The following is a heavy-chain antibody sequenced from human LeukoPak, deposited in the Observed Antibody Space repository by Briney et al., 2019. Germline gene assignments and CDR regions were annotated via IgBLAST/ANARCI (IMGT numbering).Heavy chain of an antibody. CDR1: GYTFTSYD. CDR3: ARGLRGTGRNYYYYMDV. Sequence: ASVKVSCKASGYTFTSYDINWVRQATGQGLEWMGWMNPNSGNTGYAQKFQGRVTMTRNTSISTAYMELSSLRAEDTAVYYCARGLRGTGRNYYYYMDVWGKGTTVTVS. V-gene: IGHV1-8*01. CDR2: MNPNSGNT. J-gene: IGHJ6*03. D-gene: IGHD3-16*01.